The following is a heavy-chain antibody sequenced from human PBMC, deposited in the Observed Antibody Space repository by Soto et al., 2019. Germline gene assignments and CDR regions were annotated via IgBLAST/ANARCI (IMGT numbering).Heavy chain of an antibody. CDR1: GFTVSSNY. CDR2: IYSGGST. V-gene: IGHV3-66*01. Sequence: EVQLVESGGGLVQPGGSLRLSCAASGFTVSSNYMSWVRQAPGKGLEWVSVIYSGGSTYYADSVKGRFTISRDNSKNTMYHQMNSLRAEDKAVYYCARGGGGDYYYYYMDVWGKGTTVTVSS. J-gene: IGHJ6*03. CDR3: ARGGGGDYYYYYMDV. D-gene: IGHD3-16*01.